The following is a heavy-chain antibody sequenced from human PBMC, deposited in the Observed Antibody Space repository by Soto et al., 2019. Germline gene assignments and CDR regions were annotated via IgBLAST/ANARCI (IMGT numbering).Heavy chain of an antibody. CDR3: ATRGYSYGLIDY. CDR2: INHSGST. J-gene: IGHJ4*02. Sequence: PSETLSLTCAVYGGSFRGYYWSWIRQPPGKGLEWIGEINHSGSTNYNPPLKSRVTISVDTSKNQFSLKLSSVTAADTAVYYCATRGYSYGLIDYWGQGTLVTVSS. D-gene: IGHD5-18*01. V-gene: IGHV4-34*01. CDR1: GGSFRGYY.